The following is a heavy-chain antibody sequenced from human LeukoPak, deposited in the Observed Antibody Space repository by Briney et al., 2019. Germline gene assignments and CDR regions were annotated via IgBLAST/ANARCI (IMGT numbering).Heavy chain of an antibody. CDR1: GYSISSGYY. J-gene: IGHJ4*02. D-gene: IGHD2-2*01. V-gene: IGHV4-38-2*02. Sequence: SETLSLTCSVSGYSISSGYYWGWIRQPPGQGLEWIGSIYHSGSTYYNPSLKSRVTISVDTSKNQFSLKLSSVTAADTAVYYCARTPGYCSSTSCYPDYWGQGTLVTVSS. CDR2: IYHSGST. CDR3: ARTPGYCSSTSCYPDY.